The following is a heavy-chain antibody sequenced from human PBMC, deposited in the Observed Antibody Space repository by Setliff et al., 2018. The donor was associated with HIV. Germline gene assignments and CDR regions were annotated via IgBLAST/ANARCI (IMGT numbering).Heavy chain of an antibody. D-gene: IGHD2-15*01. CDR3: ARDRMGGYCSGHTCYSSDY. CDR2: VYFRGTT. J-gene: IGHJ4*02. Sequence: SETLSLTCAVYGESFNTYFWSWIRQPPGKGLEWIGSVYFRGTTDYNPSLKGRVTLSVDTSKNQFSLNLTSVTAADTAVYYCARDRMGGYCSGHTCYSSDYWGQGTLVTV. CDR1: GESFNTYF. V-gene: IGHV4-34*11.